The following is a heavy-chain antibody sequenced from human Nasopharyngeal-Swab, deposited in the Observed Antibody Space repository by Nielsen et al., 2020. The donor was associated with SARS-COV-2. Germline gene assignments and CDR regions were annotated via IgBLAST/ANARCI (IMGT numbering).Heavy chain of an antibody. V-gene: IGHV3-7*03. CDR2: IKQDGSEE. CDR3: AGGTGWLITH. D-gene: IGHD6-19*01. J-gene: IGHJ4*02. Sequence: WIRQPPGQGLEWVAIIKQDGSEEKYVDSVRGRFTISRDNAKSSLYLQMSSLRGEDTAMYYCAGGTGWLITHWGQGTLVTVSS.